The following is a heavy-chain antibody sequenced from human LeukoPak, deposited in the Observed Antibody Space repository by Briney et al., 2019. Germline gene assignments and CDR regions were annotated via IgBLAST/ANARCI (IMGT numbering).Heavy chain of an antibody. CDR1: GGSISSYY. V-gene: IGHV4-4*07. J-gene: IGHJ4*02. CDR2: IHTSGDT. D-gene: IGHD3-9*01. Sequence: PSETLSLTCTVSGGSISSYYWSWIRQPAGKGLEWIGRIHTSGDTNYNPSLKSRVTMSVDTSKNQFSLKLSSVTAAGTAVYYCASTYYDILTGYHYKPLGFDYWGQGTLVTVSS. CDR3: ASTYYDILTGYHYKPLGFDY.